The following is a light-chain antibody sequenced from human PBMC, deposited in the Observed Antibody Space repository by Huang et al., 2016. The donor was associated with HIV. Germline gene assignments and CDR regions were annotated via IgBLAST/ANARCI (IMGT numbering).Light chain of an antibody. CDR2: AAS. J-gene: IGKJ4*01. CDR3: QQSYTTLLT. Sequence: DVQLTQSPSSLSASVGDVVTVTFRASQNLRGYLNWYQQRPGQAPQLLIFAASYLPREVPSRFSGSGSGTEFTLTISGLQPEDFATYYCQQSYTTLLTFGGGTKVDIK. V-gene: IGKV1-39*01. CDR1: QNLRGY.